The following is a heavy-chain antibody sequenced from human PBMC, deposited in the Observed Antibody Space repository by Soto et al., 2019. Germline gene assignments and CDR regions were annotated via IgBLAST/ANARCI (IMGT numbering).Heavy chain of an antibody. Sequence: HPGGSLRLSCAASGFTFSSYAMSWVRQAPGKGLEWVSAISGSGGSTYYADSVKGRFTISRDNSKNTLYLQMNSLRAEDTAVYYCAKDREYSSSSEIIDYWGQGTLVTVSS. CDR1: GFTFSSYA. CDR3: AKDREYSSSSEIIDY. V-gene: IGHV3-23*01. J-gene: IGHJ4*02. D-gene: IGHD6-6*01. CDR2: ISGSGGST.